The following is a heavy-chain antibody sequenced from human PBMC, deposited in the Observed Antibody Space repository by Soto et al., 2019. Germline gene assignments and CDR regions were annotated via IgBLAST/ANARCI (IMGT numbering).Heavy chain of an antibody. V-gene: IGHV3-33*01. J-gene: IGHJ6*02. CDR1: GYTFSSHG. Sequence: QVQLVESGGGVVQPGRSLRLSCAASGYTFSSHGMHWVRQAPGKGLEWVAVIWYDGSKKYYAGSVKGRFTISRDDSKNTFFLEMNSLRAEDTALYYCAGDPASSMDVWGQGTTVIVSS. CDR3: AGDPASSMDV. CDR2: IWYDGSKK. D-gene: IGHD6-25*01.